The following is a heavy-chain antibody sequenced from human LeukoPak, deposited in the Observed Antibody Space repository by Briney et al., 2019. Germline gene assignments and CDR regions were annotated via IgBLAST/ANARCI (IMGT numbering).Heavy chain of an antibody. V-gene: IGHV3-33*08. CDR2: IWYDGNNK. CDR1: GITFRSYG. Sequence: GGSLRLSCAASGITFRSYGMHWVRQAPGKGLEWVAVIWYDGNNKYYADSVKGRFTISRDNSKNTLYVQMNSLRAEDTAVYYCARDRGSGWSCFDYWGQGTLVTVSS. D-gene: IGHD6-19*01. J-gene: IGHJ4*02. CDR3: ARDRGSGWSCFDY.